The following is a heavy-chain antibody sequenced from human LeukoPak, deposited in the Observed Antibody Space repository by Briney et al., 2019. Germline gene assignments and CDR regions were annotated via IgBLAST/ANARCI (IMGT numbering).Heavy chain of an antibody. J-gene: IGHJ3*02. V-gene: IGHV3-7*01. CDR3: ARVRPRSIAVAARNAFDI. CDR1: GFTFSSYW. D-gene: IGHD6-19*01. CDR2: IKQDGSEK. Sequence: GGSLRLSCAASGFTFSSYWMSWVRQAPGKGLEWVANIKQDGSEKYYVDSVKGRFTISRDNAKNSLYLQMNSLRAEDTAVYYCARVRPRSIAVAARNAFDIWGQGTMVTVSS.